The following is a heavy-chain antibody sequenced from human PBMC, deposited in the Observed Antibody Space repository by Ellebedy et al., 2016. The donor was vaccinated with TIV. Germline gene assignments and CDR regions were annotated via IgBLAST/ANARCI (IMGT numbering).Heavy chain of an antibody. CDR2: IYHSGST. CDR3: ARGGETAMVEGE. D-gene: IGHD5-18*01. Sequence: SETLSLTXTVSGYSISSGYYWGWIRQPPGKGLEWIGSIYHSGSTYYNPSLKSRVTISVDTSKNQFSLKLSSVTAADTAVYYCARGGETAMVEGEWGQGTLVTVSS. V-gene: IGHV4-38-2*02. J-gene: IGHJ4*02. CDR1: GYSISSGYY.